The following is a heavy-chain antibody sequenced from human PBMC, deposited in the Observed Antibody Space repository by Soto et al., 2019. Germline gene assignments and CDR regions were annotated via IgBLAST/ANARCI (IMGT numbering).Heavy chain of an antibody. CDR2: IYYSGST. CDR1: GGSISSGDYY. V-gene: IGHV4-30-4*01. Sequence: SETLSLTCTVSGGSISSGDYYWSWIRQPPGKGLEWIGYIYYSGSTYYNPSLKSRVTISVDTSKNQFSLKLSSVTAADTAVYYCARVPYYYDSSGYYIDYWGQGSLVTVSS. D-gene: IGHD3-22*01. CDR3: ARVPYYYDSSGYYIDY. J-gene: IGHJ4*02.